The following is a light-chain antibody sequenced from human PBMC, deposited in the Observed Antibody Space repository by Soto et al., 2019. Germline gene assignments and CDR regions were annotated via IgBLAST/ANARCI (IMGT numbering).Light chain of an antibody. J-gene: IGLJ2*01. CDR2: EVN. Sequence: QSALTQPASVSGSPGQSIAISCTGTNSDIGGYNFVSWYQQHPGKAPKLIVYEVNNRPSGVSSRFSGSKSGNRASLTISGLQAEDEAHYSCGSYTGINTSPVVFAGGTKLTVL. V-gene: IGLV2-14*01. CDR3: GSYTGINTSPVV. CDR1: NSDIGGYNF.